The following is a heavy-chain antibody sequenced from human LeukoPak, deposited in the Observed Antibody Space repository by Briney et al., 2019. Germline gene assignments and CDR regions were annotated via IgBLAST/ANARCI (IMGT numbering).Heavy chain of an antibody. CDR3: VKDRVASEGGWSFDY. V-gene: IGHV3-23*01. J-gene: IGHJ4*02. Sequence: SGGSLRLSCAASGFTFSTYAMNWVHQAPGKGPEWVSGISDSGGSTYYGDSVKGRFSISRDNSKNTLYLQMNSLRAEDTAVYHCVKDRVASEGGWSFDYWGQGNLVTVSS. CDR1: GFTFSTYA. CDR2: ISDSGGST. D-gene: IGHD6-13*01.